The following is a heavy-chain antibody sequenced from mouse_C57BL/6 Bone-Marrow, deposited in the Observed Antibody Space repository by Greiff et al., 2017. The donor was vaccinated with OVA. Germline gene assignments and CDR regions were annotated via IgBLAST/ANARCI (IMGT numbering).Heavy chain of an antibody. V-gene: IGHV3-6*01. D-gene: IGHD2-1*01. J-gene: IGHJ2*01. CDR1: GYSITSGYY. Sequence: ESGPGLVKPSQSLSLTCSVTGYSITSGYYWNWIRQFPGNKLEWMGYISYDGSNNYNPSLKNRISITRDTSKNQFFLKLNSVTTEDTATYYCASLYYGNYVTNWGQGTTLTVSS. CDR3: ASLYYGNYVTN. CDR2: ISYDGSN.